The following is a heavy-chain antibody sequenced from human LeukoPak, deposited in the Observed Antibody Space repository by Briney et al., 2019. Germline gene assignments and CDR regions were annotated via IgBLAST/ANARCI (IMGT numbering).Heavy chain of an antibody. CDR3: AKDFYRYYYDSSGYYPFDY. Sequence: GGSLRLSCAASGFTFSSYAMSWVRQAPGKGLEWVSAISGSGGSTYYADSVKGRFTISRDNSKNTLYLQMNSLRAEDTAVYYCAKDFYRYYYDSSGYYPFDYWGQGTLDTVSS. D-gene: IGHD3-22*01. CDR2: ISGSGGST. V-gene: IGHV3-23*01. J-gene: IGHJ4*02. CDR1: GFTFSSYA.